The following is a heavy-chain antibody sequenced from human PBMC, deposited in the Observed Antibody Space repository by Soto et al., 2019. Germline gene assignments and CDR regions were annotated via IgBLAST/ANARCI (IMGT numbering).Heavy chain of an antibody. Sequence: SVKVSCKASGGTFSSYAISWVRQAPGQGLEWIGWIIPILGTTNYAQKFQERVTITRDMSTSTAYMELSSLRSEDTAVYYCAAEVTVAGTLAYYYYGMDVWGQGTTVTVSS. J-gene: IGHJ6*02. CDR1: GGTFSSYA. V-gene: IGHV1-69*10. D-gene: IGHD6-19*01. CDR2: IIPILGTT. CDR3: AAEVTVAGTLAYYYYGMDV.